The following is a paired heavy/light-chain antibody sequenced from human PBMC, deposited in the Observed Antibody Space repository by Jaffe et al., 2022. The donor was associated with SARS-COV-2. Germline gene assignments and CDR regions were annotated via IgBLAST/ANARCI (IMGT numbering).Light chain of an antibody. CDR1: QTISDW. Sequence: DIQMTQSPSTLSASVGDRVTITCRASQTISDWLAWYQQKPGKAPKLLIYKASNLESGVPSRFSGSGSGTEFTLTISSLQPDDFATYYCQQYNSDFFTFGPGTNVDIK. J-gene: IGKJ3*01. CDR3: QQYNSDFFT. V-gene: IGKV1-5*03. CDR2: KAS.
Heavy chain of an antibody. Sequence: QVQLQESGPGLLRPSQTLSLTCTVSGGSISVGNYYWSWIRQPAGKELEWIGHIYTSGSTNYNPSLKSRVTVSVDTSKNQVSLKLTSVTAADTAVYYCARLAMMTGGYYYGFDVWGQGTTVTVSS. J-gene: IGHJ6*02. CDR1: GGSISVGNYY. CDR3: ARLAMMTGGYYYGFDV. CDR2: IYTSGST. D-gene: IGHD3-16*01. V-gene: IGHV4-61*02.